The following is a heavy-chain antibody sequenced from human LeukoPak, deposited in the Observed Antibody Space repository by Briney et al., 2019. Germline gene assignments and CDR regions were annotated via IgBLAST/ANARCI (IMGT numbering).Heavy chain of an antibody. D-gene: IGHD3-22*01. CDR1: GGSISSSNW. Sequence: SGTLSLTCAVSGGSISSSNWWSWVRQPPGKGLEWIGSIYYSGSTYYNPSLKSRVTISVDTSKNQFSLKLSSVTAADTAVYYCARDPKTYYYDSSGYYYWAYWGQGTLVTVSS. J-gene: IGHJ4*02. V-gene: IGHV4-4*02. CDR2: IYYSGST. CDR3: ARDPKTYYYDSSGYYYWAY.